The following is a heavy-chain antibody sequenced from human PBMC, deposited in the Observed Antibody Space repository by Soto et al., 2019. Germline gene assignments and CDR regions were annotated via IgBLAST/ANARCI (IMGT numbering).Heavy chain of an antibody. V-gene: IGHV3-9*01. Sequence: EVQLVESGGGLVQYGRSLRLSCAASGFTFDDYAIHWVRQAPGKGLEWVSGISWNSGTIGYEDSVKGRFTISRDNAKNFLYLQMNSLRVEYTALYYCAKVPYSSSSGPGFFDYWGQGTLVTVSS. J-gene: IGHJ4*02. CDR1: GFTFDDYA. CDR2: ISWNSGTI. CDR3: AKVPYSSSSGPGFFDY. D-gene: IGHD6-6*01.